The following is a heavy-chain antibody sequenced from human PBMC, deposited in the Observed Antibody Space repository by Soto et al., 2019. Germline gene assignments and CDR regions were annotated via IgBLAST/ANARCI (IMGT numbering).Heavy chain of an antibody. CDR2: ISGSGGST. V-gene: IGHV3-23*01. D-gene: IGHD3-3*01. CDR1: GFTFSSYA. CDR3: AKVKGVFLEWFASPPGWFDP. Sequence: GGSLRLSCAASGFTFSSYAMSWVRQAPGKGLEWVSAISGSGGSTYYADSVKGRFTISRDNSKNTLYLQMNSLRAEDTAVYYCAKVKGVFLEWFASPPGWFDPWGQGTLVTVSS. J-gene: IGHJ5*02.